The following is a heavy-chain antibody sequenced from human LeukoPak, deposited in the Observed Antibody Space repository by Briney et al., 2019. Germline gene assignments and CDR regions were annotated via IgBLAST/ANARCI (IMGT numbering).Heavy chain of an antibody. CDR1: GFTVSSNY. Sequence: GGSLRLSCAGSGFTVSSNYMSWVRQAPGKGLEWVSVIYSGDNTYYADSVKGRFTISRDNSKNTLYLQMNSLRAEDTAVYYCAKLTPAFDIWGQGTMVTVSS. V-gene: IGHV3-66*01. J-gene: IGHJ3*02. D-gene: IGHD1-14*01. CDR2: IYSGDNT. CDR3: AKLTPAFDI.